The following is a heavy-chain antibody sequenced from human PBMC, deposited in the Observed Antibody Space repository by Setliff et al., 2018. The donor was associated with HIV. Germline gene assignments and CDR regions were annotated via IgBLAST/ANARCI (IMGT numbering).Heavy chain of an antibody. CDR2: INPNTGGT. D-gene: IGHD2-15*01. V-gene: IGHV1-2*02. Sequence: ASVKVSCKASGYTFTGYFMHWVRQAPGHGLEWMGWINPNTGGTSYAQKFQGRVTMTRDTSISTAYMELNGLRSDDTAVYYCARVWGCEGGSCSYYYYMDVWGKGTTVTVSS. CDR3: ARVWGCEGGSCSYYYYMDV. CDR1: GYTFTGYF. J-gene: IGHJ6*03.